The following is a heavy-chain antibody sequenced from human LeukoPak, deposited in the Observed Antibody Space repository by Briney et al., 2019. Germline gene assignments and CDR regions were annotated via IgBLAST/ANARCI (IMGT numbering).Heavy chain of an antibody. D-gene: IGHD3-9*01. Sequence: SETLSLTCTVSGGSISSYYWSWIRQPPGKGLEWIGYIYYSGSTNYNPSLKSRVTISIDTSKNQFSLKLSSVTAADTAVYYCARAPGTYYDILTGYYGAFDIWGQGTMVTVSS. J-gene: IGHJ3*02. V-gene: IGHV4-59*12. CDR3: ARAPGTYYDILTGYYGAFDI. CDR1: GGSISSYY. CDR2: IYYSGST.